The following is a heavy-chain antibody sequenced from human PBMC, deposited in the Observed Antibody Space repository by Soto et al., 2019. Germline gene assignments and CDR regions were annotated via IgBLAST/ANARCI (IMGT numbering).Heavy chain of an antibody. D-gene: IGHD2-8*01. Sequence: EVQLVESGGGLVKPGGSLRLSCAASGFTFSKTWMSWVRQAPGKGLEWVGRIKSKADGGTTYYSAPVKGRFTILRDDPKNTLYLQMNSLKTEDTAVYYSATDTKCSNGVWYPNYYGLDVWGPGTTVTVSS. CDR1: GFTFSKTW. J-gene: IGHJ6*02. CDR2: IKSKADGGTT. CDR3: ATDTKCSNGVWYPNYYGLDV. V-gene: IGHV3-15*05.